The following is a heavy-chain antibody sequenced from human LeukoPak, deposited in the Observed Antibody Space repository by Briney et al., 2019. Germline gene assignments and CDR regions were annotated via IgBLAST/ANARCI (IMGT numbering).Heavy chain of an antibody. V-gene: IGHV4-4*07. J-gene: IGHJ4*02. CDR3: AREAAAGIWFDY. CDR2: IYTSGST. CDR1: GVSISSYY. D-gene: IGHD6-13*01. Sequence: SETLSLTCTVSGVSISSYYWSWIRQPAGKGLEWIGRIYTSGSTNYNPSLKSRVTMSVDTSKNQFSLKLSSVTAADTAVYYCAREAAAGIWFDYWAREPWSPSPQ.